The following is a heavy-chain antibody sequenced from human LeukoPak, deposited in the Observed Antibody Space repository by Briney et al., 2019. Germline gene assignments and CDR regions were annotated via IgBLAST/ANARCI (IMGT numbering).Heavy chain of an antibody. D-gene: IGHD2-15*01. CDR2: IIPIFGTA. Sequence: SVKVSCKASGRTFSSYAISWVRQAPGQGLEWMGGIIPIFGTANYAQKFQGRVTITADESTSTAYMELSSLRSEDTAVYYCARGVVAATDNWFDPWGQGTLVTVSS. CDR3: ARGVVAATDNWFDP. V-gene: IGHV1-69*13. CDR1: GRTFSSYA. J-gene: IGHJ5*02.